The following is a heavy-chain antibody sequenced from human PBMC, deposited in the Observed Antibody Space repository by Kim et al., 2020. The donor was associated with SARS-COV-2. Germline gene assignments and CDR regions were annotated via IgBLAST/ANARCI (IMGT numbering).Heavy chain of an antibody. J-gene: IGHJ6*02. Sequence: QGRVTITRDTSASTAYMELSSLRSEDTAVYYCARDYIVGATLDYYYGMDVWGQGTTVTVSS. V-gene: IGHV1-3*01. CDR3: ARDYIVGATLDYYYGMDV. D-gene: IGHD1-26*01.